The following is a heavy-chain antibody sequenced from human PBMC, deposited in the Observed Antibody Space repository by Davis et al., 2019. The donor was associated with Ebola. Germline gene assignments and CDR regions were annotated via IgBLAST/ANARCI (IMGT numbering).Heavy chain of an antibody. D-gene: IGHD5-18*01. V-gene: IGHV4-39*01. Sequence: MPSETLSLTCTVSGASISSSNYYWGWIRQPPGKGLEWIGSIYYSGSTYYNPSLKSRVTISVDTSKNQFSLKLSSVTAADTAVYYCARLASDTAIDYWGQGTLVTVSS. CDR3: ARLASDTAIDY. CDR2: IYYSGST. CDR1: GASISSSNYY. J-gene: IGHJ4*02.